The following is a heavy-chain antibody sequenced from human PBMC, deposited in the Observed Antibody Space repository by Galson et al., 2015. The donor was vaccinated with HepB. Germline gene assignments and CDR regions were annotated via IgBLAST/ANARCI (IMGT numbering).Heavy chain of an antibody. CDR2: FCGNHCTT. J-gene: IGHJ3*01. Sequence: SLRLSCAASGFTFSTYALSWVRQAPGKGLEWVSSFCGNHCTTSDADSVKGRFTISRDNSENTLYLQMNSLRAEDTARYFCARSLIAAAGTGAFDLWGQGTMVTVSS. CDR1: GFTFSTYA. D-gene: IGHD6-13*01. V-gene: IGHV3-23*01. CDR3: ARSLIAAAGTGAFDL.